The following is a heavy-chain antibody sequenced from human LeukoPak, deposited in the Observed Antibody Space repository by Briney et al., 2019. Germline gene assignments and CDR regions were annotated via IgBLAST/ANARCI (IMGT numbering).Heavy chain of an antibody. D-gene: IGHD4-23*01. CDR1: GFTFSSYG. CDR3: ARGNSGTF. Sequence: GGSLRLSCAASGFTFSSYGMHWVRQAPGQGLEWMGWINPNSGGTNYAQKFQGRVTMTRDTSISTAYMELSRLRSDDTAVYYCARGNSGTFWGQGTLVTVSS. V-gene: IGHV1-2*02. CDR2: INPNSGGT. J-gene: IGHJ4*02.